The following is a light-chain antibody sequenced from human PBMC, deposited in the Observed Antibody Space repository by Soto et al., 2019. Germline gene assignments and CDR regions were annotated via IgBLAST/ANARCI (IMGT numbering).Light chain of an antibody. Sequence: DIEMTQSPSSLSASVGDRVTLTCRASQTISSYLNWYQQKPGKAPNLLIYGASNLQSGVPSRFSGSGSGTDVTRTISSLQPEDFATYVCQQTYSCPYTFGQGTKLEIK. CDR3: QQTYSCPYT. J-gene: IGKJ2*01. CDR2: GAS. CDR1: QTISSY. V-gene: IGKV1-39*01.